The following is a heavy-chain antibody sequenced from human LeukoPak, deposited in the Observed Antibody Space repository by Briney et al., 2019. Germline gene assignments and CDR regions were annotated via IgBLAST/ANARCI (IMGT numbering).Heavy chain of an antibody. CDR3: VRGEMRYCSGGSCYDY. D-gene: IGHD2-15*01. J-gene: IGHJ4*02. V-gene: IGHV5-51*01. CDR1: GYSFTKKW. CDR2: IYPADSDT. Sequence: GESLKISCKGSGYSFTKKWLGWVRQMPGRGLAWVGIIYPADSDTSYSPSFQGQVTISVDRSISTAYLQWSSLKASDTAMYYCVRGEMRYCSGGSCYDYWGQGTLVTVSS.